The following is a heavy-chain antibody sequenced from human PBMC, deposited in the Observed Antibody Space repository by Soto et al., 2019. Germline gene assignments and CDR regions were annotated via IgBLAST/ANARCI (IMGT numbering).Heavy chain of an antibody. J-gene: IGHJ6*03. Sequence: SQTLSLTCAISGDSVSSNSAAWNCIRQSPSRGLEWLGRTYYRSRWYNDYAVSVKSRITVNPDTSKNQFSLHLNSVTPEDTAVYYSAGTTSLQWYYMDVWDKGTTVTVSS. V-gene: IGHV6-1*01. D-gene: IGHD1-7*01. CDR2: TYYRSRWYN. CDR3: AGTTSLQWYYMDV. CDR1: GDSVSSNSAA.